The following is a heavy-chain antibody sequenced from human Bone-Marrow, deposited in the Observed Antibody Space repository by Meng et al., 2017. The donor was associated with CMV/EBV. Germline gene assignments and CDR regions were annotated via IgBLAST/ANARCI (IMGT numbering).Heavy chain of an antibody. V-gene: IGHV3-21*06. J-gene: IGHJ4*02. CDR1: GIPFNTYS. D-gene: IGHD5-18*01. Sequence: CTTAGIPFNTYSMNWVRQAQGKGLEWVASISSVSTYINYADSVKGRFTISRDNARNSLYLQMSGLRAEDAAVYYCATSGHSYGYDYWGLGTLVTVSS. CDR3: ATSGHSYGYDY. CDR2: ISSVSTYI.